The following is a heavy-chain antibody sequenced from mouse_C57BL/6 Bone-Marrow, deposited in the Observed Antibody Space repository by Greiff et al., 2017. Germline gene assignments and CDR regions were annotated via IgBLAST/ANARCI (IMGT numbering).Heavy chain of an antibody. CDR1: GYTFTSYW. J-gene: IGHJ4*01. Sequence: VQLQQPGAELVMPGASVKLSCKASGYTFTSYWMHWVKQRPGQGLEWIGEIDPSDSYTNYNQKFKGKSTLTVDKSSSTAYMQLSSLTSVGSAVYYGARTCITTVLAGGYCAMDYWGKGTTVTVSS. CDR2: IDPSDSYT. CDR3: ARTCITTVLAGGYCAMDY. V-gene: IGHV1-69*01. D-gene: IGHD1-1*01.